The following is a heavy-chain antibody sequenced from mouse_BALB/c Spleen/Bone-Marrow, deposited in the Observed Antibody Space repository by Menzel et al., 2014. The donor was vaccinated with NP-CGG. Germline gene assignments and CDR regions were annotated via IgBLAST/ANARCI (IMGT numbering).Heavy chain of an antibody. Sequence: VHVKQSGAELVKPGASAKLSCTASGFNIKDTYIHWVKRRPEQGLEWIGRIDPENGNIKYDPKFQLKATITADTSSNTAYLQLSSLTSEDTAVYYCTRRGFDFWGQSTTLPVSS. CDR2: IDPENGNI. CDR1: GFNIKDTY. J-gene: IGHJ2*01. CDR3: TRRGFDF. V-gene: IGHV14-3*02.